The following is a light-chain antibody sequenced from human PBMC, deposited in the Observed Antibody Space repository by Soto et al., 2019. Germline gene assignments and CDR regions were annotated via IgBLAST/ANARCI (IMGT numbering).Light chain of an antibody. CDR3: QHYYTNPYT. CDR2: WAS. V-gene: IGKV4-1*01. J-gene: IGKJ2*01. Sequence: DIVMTQSPDSLAVSLGERATINCKSSQSVLYSSNNKNYLAWYQQKPGQPPKLLIYWASTRESGVPDRFSGSGSGTDFTLTISSLKAEDVAVYYCQHYYTNPYTFGQGNKLEIK. CDR1: QSVLYSSNNKNY.